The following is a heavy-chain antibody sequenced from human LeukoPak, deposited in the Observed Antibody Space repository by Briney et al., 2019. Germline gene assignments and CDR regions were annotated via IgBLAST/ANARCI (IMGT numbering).Heavy chain of an antibody. CDR2: ISSSTRRI. V-gene: IGHV3-48*01. CDR1: GFNFSSYS. CDR3: AKDERGGHPDPSYFDY. J-gene: IGHJ4*02. Sequence: GGSLRLSCAASGFNFSSYSLNWVRQAPGKGLEWVSYISSSTRRIYYADSVKGRFTISRDNSKNTLYLEMNSLRAEDTAVYYCAKDERGGHPDPSYFDYWGQGTLVTVSS. D-gene: IGHD3-16*01.